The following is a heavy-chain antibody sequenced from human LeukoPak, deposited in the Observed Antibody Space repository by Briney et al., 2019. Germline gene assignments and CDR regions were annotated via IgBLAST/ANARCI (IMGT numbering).Heavy chain of an antibody. CDR1: GYTFTNFV. CDR3: AISNIGTSRNSFDI. V-gene: IGHV1-3*03. CDR2: ISAGNGNT. Sequence: ASVKVSCKASGYTFTNFVIHWVRQAPGQSLEWMGCISAGNGNTKYSQEFQGRVTISRDTSATTAYMELSSLTSEDMAVYYCAISNIGTSRNSFDIWGQGTMVTVSS. D-gene: IGHD2/OR15-2a*01. J-gene: IGHJ3*02.